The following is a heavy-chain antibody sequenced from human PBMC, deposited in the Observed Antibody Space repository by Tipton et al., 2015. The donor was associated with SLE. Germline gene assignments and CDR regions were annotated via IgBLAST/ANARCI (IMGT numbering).Heavy chain of an antibody. CDR1: GGSISSSKW. J-gene: IGHJ4*02. CDR3: ARGYCSDGVCYGFGFFDY. CDR2: IYHSGST. V-gene: IGHV4-4*01. Sequence: TLSLTCAVSGGSISSSKWWSWVRQPPGKGLEWIGEIYHSGSTNYNPSLKSRVTISVDKSKNQFSLKLSSVTAADTAVYFCARGYCSDGVCYGFGFFDYWGQGNLVTVSS. D-gene: IGHD2-8*01.